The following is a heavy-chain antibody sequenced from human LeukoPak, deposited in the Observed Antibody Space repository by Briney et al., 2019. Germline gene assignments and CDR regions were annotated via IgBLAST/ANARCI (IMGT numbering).Heavy chain of an antibody. V-gene: IGHV3-23*01. Sequence: GGSLRLSRAASGFTFSSYAMSWVREAPGKGLEWVSAISGSGGSTYYADSVKGRFTISRDNSKNTLYLQMNSLRAEDTAVYYCAPQRSSSSGYYFDYWGQGTLVTVSS. J-gene: IGHJ4*02. D-gene: IGHD6-6*01. CDR3: APQRSSSSGYYFDY. CDR1: GFTFSSYA. CDR2: ISGSGGST.